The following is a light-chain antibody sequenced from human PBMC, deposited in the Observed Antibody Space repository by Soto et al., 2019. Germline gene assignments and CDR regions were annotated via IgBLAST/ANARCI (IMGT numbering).Light chain of an antibody. J-gene: IGKJ4*01. CDR1: QTVSSN. Sequence: EIVMTQSPATLSVSPGERATLSCRASQTVSSNLAWYQQKPGQAPRLLIYGAFTRATGISARFRGGGSETEFTVTVRSLPSEDVAVYFCQQYNDWPLTFGGGTKVEIE. CDR2: GAF. CDR3: QQYNDWPLT. V-gene: IGKV3-15*01.